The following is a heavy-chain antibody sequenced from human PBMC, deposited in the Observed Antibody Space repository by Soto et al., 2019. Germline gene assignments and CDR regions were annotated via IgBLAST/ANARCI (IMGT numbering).Heavy chain of an antibody. D-gene: IGHD6-19*01. J-gene: IGHJ4*02. Sequence: GGSLRLSCAASGFTFSNYVMSWVRQAPGKGLEWVSSISGSGDNTYYADSVKGRFTISRDNSKNTLFLQMNSLRAEDTAVYYCAKDGVGTVAGIVDYWGQGTLVTVAS. V-gene: IGHV3-23*01. CDR1: GFTFSNYV. CDR3: AKDGVGTVAGIVDY. CDR2: ISGSGDNT.